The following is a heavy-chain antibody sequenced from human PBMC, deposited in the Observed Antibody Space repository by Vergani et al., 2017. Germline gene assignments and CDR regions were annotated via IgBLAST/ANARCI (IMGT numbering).Heavy chain of an antibody. Sequence: EVQLVESGGGLVQPGGSLRLSCAASGFTFSSYWMHWVRQAPGKGLVWVSRINSDGSSTSYADSVKGRFTISRDNAKNTLYLLMNSLRAEDTAVYYCARLSRGRDTDWFDPWGQGTLVTVSS. CDR3: ARLSRGRDTDWFDP. J-gene: IGHJ5*02. CDR2: INSDGSST. D-gene: IGHD6-25*01. V-gene: IGHV3-74*01. CDR1: GFTFSSYW.